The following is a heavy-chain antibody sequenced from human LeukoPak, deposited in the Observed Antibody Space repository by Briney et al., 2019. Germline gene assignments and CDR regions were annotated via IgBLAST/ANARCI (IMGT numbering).Heavy chain of an antibody. CDR2: IYYSGST. Sequence: SETLSLTCTVSGGSISSYYWSWIRQPPGKGLEWIGYIYYSGSTNYNPSLKSRVTIAVDTSKNQFTLRLSSVTAADTAVYYCARGHYSSSWYVFDYWGQGTLVTVSS. D-gene: IGHD6-13*01. CDR1: GGSISSYY. V-gene: IGHV4-59*01. CDR3: ARGHYSSSWYVFDY. J-gene: IGHJ4*02.